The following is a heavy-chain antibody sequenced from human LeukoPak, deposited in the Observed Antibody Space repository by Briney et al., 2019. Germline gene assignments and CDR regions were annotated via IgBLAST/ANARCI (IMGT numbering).Heavy chain of an antibody. CDR2: ISSSSSTI. Sequence: GGSLRLSCAASGFTFSSYSMNWVRQAPGKGLEWVSYISSSSSTIYYADSVKGRFTISRDNAKNSLYLQMNSLRAEDTAVYYCASLQDYYYYGMDVWGQGTTVTVSS. J-gene: IGHJ6*02. CDR1: GFTFSSYS. V-gene: IGHV3-48*04. CDR3: ASLQDYYYYGMDV.